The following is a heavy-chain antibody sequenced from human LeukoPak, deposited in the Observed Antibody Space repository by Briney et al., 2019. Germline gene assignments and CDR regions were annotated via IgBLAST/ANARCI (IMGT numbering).Heavy chain of an antibody. D-gene: IGHD6-6*01. CDR3: ARERQLRLDV. Sequence: GRSVTLSCAASGFTFSSYGMHWARQAPGKGMEWVAVIWYDGSKKYYADSAKGRSTISRDNSKNTLYLQINSRRAEDTAVYYCARERQLRLDVWGKGATVTVSS. CDR2: IWYDGSKK. V-gene: IGHV3-33*01. CDR1: GFTFSSYG. J-gene: IGHJ6*04.